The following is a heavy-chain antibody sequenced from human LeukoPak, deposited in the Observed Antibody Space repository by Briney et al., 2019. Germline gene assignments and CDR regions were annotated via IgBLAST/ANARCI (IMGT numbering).Heavy chain of an antibody. V-gene: IGHV3-23*01. Sequence: PGGSLRLSCAASGFTFSSYAMSWVRQAPGKGLEWDSAISGSGGSTYYADSVRGRFTISRDNSKNTLYLQMNSLRAEDTAVYYCANTEDYYDSSGSTPYYSDYWGQGTLVTVSS. D-gene: IGHD3-22*01. CDR2: ISGSGGST. J-gene: IGHJ4*02. CDR3: ANTEDYYDSSGSTPYYSDY. CDR1: GFTFSSYA.